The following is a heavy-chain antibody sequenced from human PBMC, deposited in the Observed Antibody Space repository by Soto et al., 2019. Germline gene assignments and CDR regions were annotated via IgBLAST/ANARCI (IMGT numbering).Heavy chain of an antibody. V-gene: IGHV1-18*01. Sequence: GASVKVSCKASGYTFTSYGISWVRQAPGQGLEWMGWISAYNGNTNYAQKLQGRVTMTTDTSTSTAYMELRSLRSDDTAVYYCARDKRFYDDYGRAVWGQGTTVTVSS. CDR1: GYTFTSYG. CDR3: ARDKRFYDDYGRAV. D-gene: IGHD3-22*01. CDR2: ISAYNGNT. J-gene: IGHJ6*02.